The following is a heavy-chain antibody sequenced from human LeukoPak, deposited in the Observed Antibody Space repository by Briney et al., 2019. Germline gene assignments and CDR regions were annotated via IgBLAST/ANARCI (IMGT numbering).Heavy chain of an antibody. Sequence: GGSLRLSCAASGFTFSSYAMSWVRQAPGKGLEWVSAISGSGGSTYYADSLRGRFTISRDNVKNSLYLQLNSLRAEDAAVYYCARVGGYNAFDIWGQGTMVTVSS. V-gene: IGHV3-23*01. CDR2: ISGSGGST. J-gene: IGHJ3*02. CDR3: ARVGGYNAFDI. D-gene: IGHD5-12*01. CDR1: GFTFSSYA.